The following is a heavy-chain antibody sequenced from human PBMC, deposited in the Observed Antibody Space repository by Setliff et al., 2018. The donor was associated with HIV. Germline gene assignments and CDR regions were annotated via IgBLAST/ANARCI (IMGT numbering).Heavy chain of an antibody. J-gene: IGHJ6*02. V-gene: IGHV1-2*02. CDR2: INPNSGGT. CDR1: GYTFTDYY. Sequence: VASVKVSCKASGYTFTDYYMHWVRQAPGQGLEWMGWINPNSGGTNYAQKFQGRVTMTRDTSISTAYMELSRLRSDDTAVYYCAVYSSSWFRYYGMDVWGQGTTVTVSS. CDR3: AVYSSSWFRYYGMDV. D-gene: IGHD6-13*01.